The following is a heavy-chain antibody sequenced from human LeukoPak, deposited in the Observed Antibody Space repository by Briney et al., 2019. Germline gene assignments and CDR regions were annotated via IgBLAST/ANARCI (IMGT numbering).Heavy chain of an antibody. CDR3: ASRNWNYGMDV. CDR1: GFTFSDYY. D-gene: IGHD1-20*01. CDR2: ISSSGSTI. V-gene: IGHV3-11*01. Sequence: GGSLRPSCAASGFTFSDYYMSWIRQAPGKGLEWVSYISSSGSTIYYADSVKGRFTISRDNAKNSLYLQMNSLRAEDTAVYYCASRNWNYGMDVWDQGTTVTVSS. J-gene: IGHJ6*02.